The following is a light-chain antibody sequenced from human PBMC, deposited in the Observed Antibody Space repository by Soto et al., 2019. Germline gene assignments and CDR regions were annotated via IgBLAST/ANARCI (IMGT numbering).Light chain of an antibody. CDR3: QQYYNWPPYT. CDR2: GAS. V-gene: IGKV3-15*01. CDR1: QSVSSN. Sequence: EIVMTESPATLSVSAGERATPSCRASQSVSSNLAWYQQKPGQAPRLLIYGASTRATGIPTRFTGSGSETEFTLTIGSLQSEDLAVYYCQQYYNWPPYTFGQGTRLEIK. J-gene: IGKJ5*01.